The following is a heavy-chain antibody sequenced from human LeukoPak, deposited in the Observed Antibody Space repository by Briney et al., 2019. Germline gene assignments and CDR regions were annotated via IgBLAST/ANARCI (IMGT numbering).Heavy chain of an antibody. V-gene: IGHV3-66*02. J-gene: IGHJ4*02. Sequence: GGSLRLSCAASGFTVSSNYMSWVRQAPGKGLEWVSVIYSGGSTYYADSVKGRFTISRDNSKNTLYLQMNSLRAEDTAVYYCAREANYGSVMSWGQGTLVTVSS. CDR3: AREANYGSVMS. CDR2: IYSGGST. D-gene: IGHD3-10*01. CDR1: GFTVSSNY.